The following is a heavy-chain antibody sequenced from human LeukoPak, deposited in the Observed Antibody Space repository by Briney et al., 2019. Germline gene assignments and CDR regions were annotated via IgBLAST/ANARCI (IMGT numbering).Heavy chain of an antibody. CDR2: MGAFSGYT. V-gene: IGHV1-18*01. D-gene: IGHD3-3*01. Sequence: ASVKVSCKASGYSYSNYAISWVRQAPGQGLEWMGWMGAFSGYTKYAQKLQGRVTMTTDTSTSTAYMELRSLRSDDTAVYYCARDPFDGGVLERSGPSSHYYYIDVWGKGTTVTVSS. J-gene: IGHJ6*03. CDR3: ARDPFDGGVLERSGPSSHYYYIDV. CDR1: GYSYSNYA.